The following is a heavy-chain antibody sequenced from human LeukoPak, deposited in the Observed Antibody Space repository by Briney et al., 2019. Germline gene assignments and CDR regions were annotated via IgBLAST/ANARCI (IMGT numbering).Heavy chain of an antibody. CDR3: AREGGHHGPHDY. CDR1: GGSISSYY. D-gene: IGHD2-8*01. V-gene: IGHV4-59*01. Sequence: SETLSLTCTVSGGSISSYYWSWIRQPPGKGLEWIGYIYYSGSTNYNPSLKSRVTISVDTSKNQFSLKLSSVTAADTAVYYCAREGGHHGPHDYWGQGTLVTVSS. CDR2: IYYSGST. J-gene: IGHJ4*02.